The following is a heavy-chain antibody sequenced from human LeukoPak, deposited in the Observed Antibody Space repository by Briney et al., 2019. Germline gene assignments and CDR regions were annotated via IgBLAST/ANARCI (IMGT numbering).Heavy chain of an antibody. D-gene: IGHD3-22*01. CDR3: TTTDYYPNAFDV. CDR1: GFILNNAW. Sequence: GGSLRLSCAASGFILNNAWMAWVRQAPGKGLEWVGRIKSKTDGGTTDYTTPVKGRFTISRDDSKNTLFLQMNSLKTEDTAVYYCTTTDYYPNAFDVWGQGTLVTVSS. J-gene: IGHJ3*01. CDR2: IKSKTDGGTT. V-gene: IGHV3-15*01.